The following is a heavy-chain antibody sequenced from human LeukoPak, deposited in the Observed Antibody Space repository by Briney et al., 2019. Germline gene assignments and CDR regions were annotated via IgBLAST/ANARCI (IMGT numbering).Heavy chain of an antibody. CDR1: GGSISSSSYY. D-gene: IGHD1-26*01. CDR3: ARGGSYQKGYYFDY. CDR2: IYYSGST. Sequence: PSETLSLTCTVSGGSISSSSYYWGWIRQPPGKGLEWIGSIYYSGSTYYNPSLKSRVTISVDTSKNQFSLKLSSVTAADTAVYYCARGGSYQKGYYFDYWGQGTLVTVSS. J-gene: IGHJ4*02. V-gene: IGHV4-39*07.